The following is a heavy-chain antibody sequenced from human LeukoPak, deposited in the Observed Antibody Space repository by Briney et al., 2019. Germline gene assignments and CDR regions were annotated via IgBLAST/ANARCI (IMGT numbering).Heavy chain of an antibody. D-gene: IGHD2-2*01. CDR1: GITFNA. J-gene: IGHJ6*04. V-gene: IGHV3-33*01. CDR3: ARDSGQLLFGYYYYYGMDV. CDR2: TWYDGRNK. Sequence: GTSLRLSCAASGITFNAIHWVRQAPGKGLEWVALTWYDGRNKYYADSVKGRFTISIDNSKNMVYLHMNSLRADDTAVYYCARDSGQLLFGYYYYYGMDVWGKGTTVTVSS.